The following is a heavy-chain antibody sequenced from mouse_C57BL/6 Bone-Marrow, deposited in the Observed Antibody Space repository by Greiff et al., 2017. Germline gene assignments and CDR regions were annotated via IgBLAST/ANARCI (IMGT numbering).Heavy chain of an antibody. CDR2: ISSGSSTI. CDR3: ARALDDGYYGWFAY. V-gene: IGHV5-17*01. D-gene: IGHD2-3*01. Sequence: EVKLVESGGGLVKPGGSLKLSCAASGFTFSDYGMHWVRQAPEKGLEWVAYISSGSSTIYYADTVKGRFTISRDNAKNTLFLQMTSLRSEDTAMYYCARALDDGYYGWFAYWGQGTLVTVSA. J-gene: IGHJ3*01. CDR1: GFTFSDYG.